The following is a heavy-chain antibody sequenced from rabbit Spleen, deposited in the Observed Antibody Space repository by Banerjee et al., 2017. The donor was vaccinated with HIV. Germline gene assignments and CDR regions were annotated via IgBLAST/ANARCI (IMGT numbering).Heavy chain of an antibody. CDR2: IYAGDGHR. J-gene: IGHJ6*01. D-gene: IGHD8-1*01. CDR1: GFSFSRNR. Sequence: QELLDEFGGDLVKPGASLILTCSAFGFSFSRNRTCRVRFAPGKGLESIACIYAGDGHRYYASWVNGRFTISKTSSTTVTLQMTSLTAADTATYFCARDTGSSFSSYGMDLWGPGTLVTVS. V-gene: IGHV1S45*01. CDR3: ARDTGSSFSSYGMDL.